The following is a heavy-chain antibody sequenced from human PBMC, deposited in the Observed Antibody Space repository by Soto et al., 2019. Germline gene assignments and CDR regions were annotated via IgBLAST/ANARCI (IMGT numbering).Heavy chain of an antibody. Sequence: QVQLVESGGGVVQPGRSLRLSCAASGFTFISYAMHWVRQAPGKGLEWVAVISFDGSTEYYADSVKGRFTISRDNSKNTVYLQMNSLRSEYTAVYYCARSRHGSGSYTHFYYGLDVCGQGTTVTVSS. CDR2: ISFDGSTE. CDR3: ARSRHGSGSYTHFYYGLDV. V-gene: IGHV3-30-3*01. D-gene: IGHD3-10*01. J-gene: IGHJ6*02. CDR1: GFTFISYA.